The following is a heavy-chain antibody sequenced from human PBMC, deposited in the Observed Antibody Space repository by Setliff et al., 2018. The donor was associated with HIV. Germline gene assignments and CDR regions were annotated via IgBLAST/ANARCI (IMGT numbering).Heavy chain of an antibody. CDR2: LYSGGAT. J-gene: IGHJ6*03. D-gene: IGHD3-10*01. CDR1: GFTVGTNY. Sequence: VASVKVSCALSGFTVGTNYMNWVRQAPGKGLEWVSVLYSGGATDYADSVKGRFTISRDNSKNTLYLQMNGLRAEDTAVYYCARQAYTINMVRGIVSPRFYYYMDVWGKGTTVTVSS. V-gene: IGHV3-66*02. CDR3: ARQAYTINMVRGIVSPRFYYYMDV.